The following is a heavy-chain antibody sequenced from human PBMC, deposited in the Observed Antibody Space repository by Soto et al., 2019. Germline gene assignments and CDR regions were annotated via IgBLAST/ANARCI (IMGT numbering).Heavy chain of an antibody. CDR3: ASEGIDDILTAKDY. CDR2: INSDGSST. Sequence: EVQLVESGGGLVQPGGSLRLSCAASGFTFSSYWMHWVRQAPGKGLVWVSRINSDGSSTSYADSVKGRFTISRDNAKNTLYLQMNSLRAEDTAVYYCASEGIDDILTAKDYWGQGTLVTVSS. V-gene: IGHV3-74*01. D-gene: IGHD3-9*01. CDR1: GFTFSSYW. J-gene: IGHJ4*02.